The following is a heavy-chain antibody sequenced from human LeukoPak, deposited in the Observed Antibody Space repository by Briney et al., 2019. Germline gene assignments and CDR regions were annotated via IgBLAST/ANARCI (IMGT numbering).Heavy chain of an antibody. D-gene: IGHD5-18*01. J-gene: IGHJ4*02. CDR1: GGSFSGYY. Sequence: SETLSLTCAVYGGSFSGYYWSWIRQPPGKGLEWIGEINHSGSTNYNLSLKSRVTISVDTSKNQFSLKLSSVTAADTAVYYCARERGYSYGYPADYWGQGTLVTVSS. CDR2: INHSGST. V-gene: IGHV4-34*01. CDR3: ARERGYSYGYPADY.